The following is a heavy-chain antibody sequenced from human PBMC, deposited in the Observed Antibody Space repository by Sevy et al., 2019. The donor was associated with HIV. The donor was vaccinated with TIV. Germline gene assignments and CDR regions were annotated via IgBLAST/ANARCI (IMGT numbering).Heavy chain of an antibody. Sequence: GGSLRLSCVASGFTFSYAWMSWVRQAPGKGLEWVGRIKSRPDGGTTDYAAPVKGRFTISRDDSKNTLYLQMNSLKTEDTCVYYCSTDPIIVLLVTDGMDVWGQGTTVTVSS. V-gene: IGHV3-15*01. CDR2: IKSRPDGGTT. J-gene: IGHJ6*02. CDR1: GFTFSYAW. CDR3: STDPIIVLLVTDGMDV. D-gene: IGHD2-8*01.